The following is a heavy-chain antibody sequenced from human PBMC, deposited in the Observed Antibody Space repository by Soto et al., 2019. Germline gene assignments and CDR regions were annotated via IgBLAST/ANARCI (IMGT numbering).Heavy chain of an antibody. Sequence: PSETLSLTCAVSGVSISSSNWWSWVRQPPGKGLEWIGEIYHSGSTKYNPSLKSRVTISVDKSKNQFSLKLSSVTAADTAVYYCARDHYYGSGSYFDYWGQGTLVTVSS. D-gene: IGHD3-10*01. V-gene: IGHV4-4*02. CDR1: GVSISSSNW. J-gene: IGHJ4*02. CDR2: IYHSGST. CDR3: ARDHYYGSGSYFDY.